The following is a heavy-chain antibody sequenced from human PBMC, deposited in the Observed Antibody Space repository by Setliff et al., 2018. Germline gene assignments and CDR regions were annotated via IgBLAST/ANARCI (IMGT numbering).Heavy chain of an antibody. CDR2: INPNSGGT. D-gene: IGHD4-17*01. CDR1: GYAFTGYY. CDR3: ARDGEYDYGDYVRFDY. Sequence: ASVKVSCKASGYAFTGYYIHWVRQAPGQGLEWMGRINPNSGGTNYAQKFQGWVTMTRDTSTSTVYMELRSLRSDDTAVYYCARDGEYDYGDYVRFDYWGQGTLVTVSS. J-gene: IGHJ4*02. V-gene: IGHV1-2*04.